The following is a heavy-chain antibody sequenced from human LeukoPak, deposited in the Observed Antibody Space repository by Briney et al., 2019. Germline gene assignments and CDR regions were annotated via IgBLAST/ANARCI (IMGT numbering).Heavy chain of an antibody. J-gene: IGHJ4*02. Sequence: SETLSLTCAVYGGSFSGYYWSWIRQPPGKGLEWIGEINHSGSTNYNPSPKSRVTISVDTSKNQFSLKLSSVTAADTAVYYCARGLEGTVTTGDYWGQGTLVTVSS. D-gene: IGHD4-17*01. CDR2: INHSGST. CDR1: GGSFSGYY. CDR3: ARGLEGTVTTGDY. V-gene: IGHV4-34*01.